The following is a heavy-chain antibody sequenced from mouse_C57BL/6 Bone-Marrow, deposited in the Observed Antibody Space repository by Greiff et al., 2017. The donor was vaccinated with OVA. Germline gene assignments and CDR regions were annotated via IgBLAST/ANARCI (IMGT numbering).Heavy chain of an antibody. J-gene: IGHJ1*03. CDR1: GYTFTSYW. V-gene: IGHV1-72*01. CDR3: ASRDYYGSSPWYFDV. Sequence: QVQLQQPGAELVKPGASVKLSCKASGYTFTSYWMHWVKQRPGRGLEWIGRIDPNSGGTKYNEKFKSKATLTVDKPSSTAYMQLSSLTSEDSAVYYCASRDYYGSSPWYFDVWGTGITVTVSS. D-gene: IGHD1-1*01. CDR2: IDPNSGGT.